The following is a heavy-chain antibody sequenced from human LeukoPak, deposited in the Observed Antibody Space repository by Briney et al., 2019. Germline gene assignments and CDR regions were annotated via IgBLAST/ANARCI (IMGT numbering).Heavy chain of an antibody. CDR2: IYPGDSDT. V-gene: IGHV5-51*01. J-gene: IGHJ3*02. CDR1: GYSFTSYW. Sequence: GDPLKISCKGSGYSFTSYWIGWVRQMPGKGLEWMGIIYPGDSDTRYSPSFQGQVTISADKSISTAYLQWSSLKASDTAMYYCARVNPDYMRAFDIWGQGTMVTVSA. D-gene: IGHD4-11*01. CDR3: ARVNPDYMRAFDI.